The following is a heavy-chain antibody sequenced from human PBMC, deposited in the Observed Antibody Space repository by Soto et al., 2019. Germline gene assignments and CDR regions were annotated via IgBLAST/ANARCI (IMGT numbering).Heavy chain of an antibody. D-gene: IGHD4-17*01. CDR3: ARDTVLTGMFDL. CDR2: VYYTRTT. J-gene: IGHJ5*02. V-gene: IGHV4-59*01. CDR1: GGSIGSYH. Sequence: PSETLSLTCTVSGGSIGSYHWSWVRQPPGKGLEWIASVYYTRTTNYNPSLGSRVTISIDAPENQISLKLTSVTAADTAFYYCARDTVLTGMFDLWGQGTLVTVSS.